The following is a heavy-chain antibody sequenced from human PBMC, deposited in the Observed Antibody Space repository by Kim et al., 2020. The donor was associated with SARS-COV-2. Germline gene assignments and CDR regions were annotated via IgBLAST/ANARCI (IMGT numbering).Heavy chain of an antibody. CDR3: ARANIHYDILTGYFRRFYYYGMDV. CDR1: GGTFSSYA. Sequence: SVTVSCKASGGTFSSYAISWVRQAPGQGLEWMGGIIPIFGTANYAQKFQGRVTITADKSTSTAYMELSSLRSEDTAVYYCARANIHYDILTGYFRRFYYYGMDVWGQGTTVTVSS. J-gene: IGHJ6*02. V-gene: IGHV1-69*06. D-gene: IGHD3-9*01. CDR2: IIPIFGTA.